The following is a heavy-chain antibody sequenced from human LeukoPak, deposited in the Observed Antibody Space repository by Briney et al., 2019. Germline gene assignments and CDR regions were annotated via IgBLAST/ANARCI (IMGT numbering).Heavy chain of an antibody. CDR3: AKDPQSSSWYLAYYYYMDV. Sequence: PGGSLRLSCAASGFTFSSYGMHWVRQAPGKGLEWVAVISYDGSNKYYADSVKGRFTISRDNSKNTLYLQMNSLRAEDTAVYYCAKDPQSSSWYLAYYYYMDVWGKGTTVTVSS. D-gene: IGHD6-13*01. V-gene: IGHV3-30*18. CDR2: ISYDGSNK. J-gene: IGHJ6*03. CDR1: GFTFSSYG.